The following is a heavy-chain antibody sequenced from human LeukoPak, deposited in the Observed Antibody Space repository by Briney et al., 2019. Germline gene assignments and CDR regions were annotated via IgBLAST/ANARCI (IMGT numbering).Heavy chain of an antibody. V-gene: IGHV4-30-4*01. J-gene: IGHJ4*02. CDR3: ARDRLDDILIGYYFFDY. CDR1: GASISGGNYY. D-gene: IGHD3-9*01. CDR2: ISYSGSP. Sequence: SETLSLTCSVSGASISGGNYYWSWIRQPPGKGLEWIGYISYSGSPYYNPSLKTRVNISIDTSKNQFSLRLSSVTAADTAVYYCARDRLDDILIGYYFFDYWGPGTLVTVSS.